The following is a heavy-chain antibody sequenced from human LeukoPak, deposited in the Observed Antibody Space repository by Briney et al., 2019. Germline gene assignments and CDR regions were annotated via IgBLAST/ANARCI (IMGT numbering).Heavy chain of an antibody. CDR2: ISSSSYI. D-gene: IGHD6-13*01. CDR3: ARDLGGSSLDYYYYYMDV. V-gene: IGHV3-21*01. CDR1: GFTFSSYS. Sequence: GGSLRLSCAASGFTFSSYSMNWVRQAPGKGLEWVSSISSSSYIYYADSVKGRFTISRDNAKNSLYLQMNSLRAEDTAVYYRARDLGGSSLDYYYYYMDVWGKGTTVTVSS. J-gene: IGHJ6*03.